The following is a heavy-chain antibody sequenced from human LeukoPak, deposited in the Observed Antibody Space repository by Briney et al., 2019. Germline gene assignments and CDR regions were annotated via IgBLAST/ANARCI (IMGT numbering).Heavy chain of an antibody. D-gene: IGHD3-22*01. Sequence: SQTLSLTCTVSGGSISSGDYYWSWIRQPPGKGLGWIGYIYYSGSTYYNPSLKSRVTISVDTSKNQFSLKLSSVTAADTAVYYCARALVSSGPEDYWGQGTLVTVSS. CDR1: GGSISSGDYY. V-gene: IGHV4-30-4*01. CDR3: ARALVSSGPEDY. J-gene: IGHJ4*02. CDR2: IYYSGST.